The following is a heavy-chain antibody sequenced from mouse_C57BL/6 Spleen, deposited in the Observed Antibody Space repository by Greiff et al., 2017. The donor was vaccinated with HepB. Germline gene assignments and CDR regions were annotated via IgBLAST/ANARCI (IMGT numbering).Heavy chain of an antibody. CDR1: GYTFTDYN. V-gene: IGHV1-18*01. D-gene: IGHD2-4*01. CDR3: ARRGDYGVWFAY. J-gene: IGHJ3*01. Sequence: EVQLQQSGPELVKPGASVKISCKASGYTFTDYNMDWVKQSPGKGLEWIGDINPNNGGTNYNQKFKGKATLTVDKSSSTAYMELRSLTSEDTAVYYCARRGDYGVWFAYWGQGTLVTVSA. CDR2: INPNNGGT.